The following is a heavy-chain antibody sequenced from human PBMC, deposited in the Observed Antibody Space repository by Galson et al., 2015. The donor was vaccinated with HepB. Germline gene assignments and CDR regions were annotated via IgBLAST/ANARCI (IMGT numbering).Heavy chain of an antibody. CDR2: IIPILGIA. Sequence: SVKVSCKASGGTFSSYAISWVRQAPGQGLEWMGRIIPILGIANYAQKFQGRVTITADKSTSTAYMELSSLRSEDTAVYYCARDRIAVAGTVDWFDPWGQGTLVTVSS. V-gene: IGHV1-69*04. J-gene: IGHJ5*02. CDR1: GGTFSSYA. D-gene: IGHD6-19*01. CDR3: ARDRIAVAGTVDWFDP.